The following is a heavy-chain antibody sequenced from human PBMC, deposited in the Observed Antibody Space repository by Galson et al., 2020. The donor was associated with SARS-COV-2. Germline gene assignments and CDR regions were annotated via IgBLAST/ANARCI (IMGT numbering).Heavy chain of an antibody. J-gene: IGHJ6*02. V-gene: IGHV3-7*05. CDR1: GTTLSSYW. Sequence: TGGSLRLSCAASGTTLSSYWMSWFRQAPGKGLKWVANIKQDGSEKYYADSVKGRFTISRENAKNSLYLQMNSLRAEDTAVYYCARVGSHGSGWVSAYYYYYGMDVWGQGTTVTVSS. D-gene: IGHD6-19*01. CDR2: IKQDGSEK. CDR3: ARVGSHGSGWVSAYYYYYGMDV.